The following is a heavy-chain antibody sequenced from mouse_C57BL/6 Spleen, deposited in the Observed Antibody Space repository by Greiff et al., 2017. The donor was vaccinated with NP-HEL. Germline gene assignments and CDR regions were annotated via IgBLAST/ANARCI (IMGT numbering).Heavy chain of an antibody. J-gene: IGHJ3*01. CDR3: ARSREAYYSNYEFAY. CDR1: GYTFTDYN. CDR2: INPNNGGT. D-gene: IGHD2-5*01. V-gene: IGHV1-22*01. Sequence: EVQLQQSGPELVKPGASVKMSCKASGYTFTDYNMHWVKQSHGKSLEWIGYINPNNGGTSYNQKFKGKATLTVNKSSSTAYMELRSLTSEDSAVYYCARSREAYYSNYEFAYWGQGTLVTVSA.